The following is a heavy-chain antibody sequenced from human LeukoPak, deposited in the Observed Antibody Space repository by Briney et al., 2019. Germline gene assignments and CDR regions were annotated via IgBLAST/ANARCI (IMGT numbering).Heavy chain of an antibody. Sequence: GASVKVSCKVSGYTLTELSMHWVRQAPGKGLEWMGGFDPEDDETIYAQKFQGRVTMTEDTSTDTAYMELSSLRSEDTAVYYCARGEVESYGDHYRLYYFDYWGQGTLVTVSS. CDR1: GYTLTELS. CDR3: ARGEVESYGDHYRLYYFDY. V-gene: IGHV1-24*01. D-gene: IGHD4-17*01. J-gene: IGHJ4*02. CDR2: FDPEDDET.